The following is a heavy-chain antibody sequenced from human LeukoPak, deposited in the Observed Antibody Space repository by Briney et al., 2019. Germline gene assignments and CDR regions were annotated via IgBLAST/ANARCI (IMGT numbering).Heavy chain of an antibody. Sequence: PGGSLRLSCAASGFTFSSYAMHWVRQAPGKGLEYVSAISSNGGSTYYANSVKGRFTISRDNSKNTLYLQMVSLRAEDMAVYYCARGPAAFLRYFDWLSEHYFDYWGQGTLVTVSS. V-gene: IGHV3-64*01. CDR3: ARGPAAFLRYFDWLSEHYFDY. CDR1: GFTFSSYA. J-gene: IGHJ4*02. CDR2: ISSNGGST. D-gene: IGHD3-9*01.